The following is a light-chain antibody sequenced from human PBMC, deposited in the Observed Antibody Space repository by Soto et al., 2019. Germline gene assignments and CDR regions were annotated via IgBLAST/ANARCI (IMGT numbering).Light chain of an antibody. CDR2: AAS. CDR1: QGLSSA. J-gene: IGKJ5*01. Sequence: DIQLTQSPSFLSASVGYRVTITCRASQGLSSALAWYQQKPGKAPKLLIYAASTLQSGVPSRFSGSGSGTEFTLTISSLQPEDFATYYCQQLNSYPITFGQGTRLEIK. V-gene: IGKV1-9*01. CDR3: QQLNSYPIT.